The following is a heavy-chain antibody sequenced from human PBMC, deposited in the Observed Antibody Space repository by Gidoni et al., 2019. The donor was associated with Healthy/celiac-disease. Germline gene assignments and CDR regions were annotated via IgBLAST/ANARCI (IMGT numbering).Heavy chain of an antibody. V-gene: IGHV3-30*02. CDR2: IRYDGSNK. Sequence: QVQLVESGGGVVQPGGSLRLSCAASGFPSSSYGMHWVRQAPGKGLEWVAFIRYDGSNKYYADSVKGRFTISRDNSKNTLYLQMNSLRAEDTAVYYCAKDWSVTTRDYGMDVWGQGTTVTVSS. CDR1: GFPSSSYG. D-gene: IGHD4-4*01. CDR3: AKDWSVTTRDYGMDV. J-gene: IGHJ6*02.